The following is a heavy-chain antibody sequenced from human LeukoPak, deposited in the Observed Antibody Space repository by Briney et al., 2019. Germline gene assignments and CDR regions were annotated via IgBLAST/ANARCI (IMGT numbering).Heavy chain of an antibody. CDR2: LNQDASAS. CDR1: GFTFSSHW. V-gene: IGHV3-7*01. D-gene: IGHD1-7*01. CDR3: ATSAGSPGNS. J-gene: IGHJ1*01. Sequence: GGSLRLSCVASGFTFSSHWMSWVRQAPGKGLEWLANLNQDASASYYVDSVKGRFTISRDNAENSLYLQMSNLRAEDTAVYYCATSAGSPGNSWGQGTLITVSS.